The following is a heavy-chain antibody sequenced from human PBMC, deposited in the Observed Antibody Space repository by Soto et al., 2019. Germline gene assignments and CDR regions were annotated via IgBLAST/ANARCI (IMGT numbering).Heavy chain of an antibody. CDR3: ARVPLEYSSSSGFDP. Sequence: EVQLVESGGGLVKPGGSLRLSCAASGFTFSSYSMNWVRQAPGKGLEWVSSISSSSSYIYYADSVKGRFTISRDNAKNSLYLQMNSLRAEDTAVYYCARVPLEYSSSSGFDPWGQGTLVTVSS. V-gene: IGHV3-21*01. J-gene: IGHJ5*02. CDR1: GFTFSSYS. CDR2: ISSSSSYI. D-gene: IGHD6-6*01.